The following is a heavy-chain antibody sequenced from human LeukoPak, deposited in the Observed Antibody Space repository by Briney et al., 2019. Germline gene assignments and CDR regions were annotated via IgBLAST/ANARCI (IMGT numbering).Heavy chain of an antibody. D-gene: IGHD6-13*01. Sequence: PSETLSLTCTVSGGSIRSSSYYWGWIRQPPGKGLEWIGSIYYSGSSYYNPSLKSRVTISADTSKNQFSLKLTSVTAADTALYYCARDLYSSRTNDAFVIWGQGTMVTVSS. CDR2: IYYSGSS. CDR1: GGSIRSSSYY. CDR3: ARDLYSSRTNDAFVI. J-gene: IGHJ3*02. V-gene: IGHV4-39*07.